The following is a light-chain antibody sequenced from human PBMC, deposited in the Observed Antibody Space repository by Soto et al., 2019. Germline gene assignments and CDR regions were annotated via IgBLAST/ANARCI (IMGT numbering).Light chain of an antibody. CDR1: SSNIGAGYD. Sequence: QSVLTQPASVSGAPGQRVTISCTGSSSNIGAGYDVHWYQQLPGTAPKLLIYGNSNRPSGVPDRFSGSKSGTSASLAITGLQAEDEADYYCQSYDSSRSGYVFGTGTKLTVL. CDR2: GNS. V-gene: IGLV1-40*01. J-gene: IGLJ1*01. CDR3: QSYDSSRSGYV.